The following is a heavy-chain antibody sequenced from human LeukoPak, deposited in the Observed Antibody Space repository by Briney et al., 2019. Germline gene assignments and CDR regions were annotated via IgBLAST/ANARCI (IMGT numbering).Heavy chain of an antibody. CDR1: GFTFSGYW. CDR3: ARELSGSSSRHFDY. CDR2: INSDGGNT. J-gene: IGHJ4*02. V-gene: IGHV3-74*01. Sequence: GGSLRLSCAASGFTFSGYWMHWVRQAPGKGLVWVSRINSDGGNTNYADSVKGRFTISRDNAKDTLYLQMNSLGAEDTAVYYCARELSGSSSRHFDYWGQGTLVTVSS. D-gene: IGHD6-13*01.